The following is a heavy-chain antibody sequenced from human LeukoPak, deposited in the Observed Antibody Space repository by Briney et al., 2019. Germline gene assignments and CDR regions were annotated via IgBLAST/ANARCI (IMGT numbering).Heavy chain of an antibody. V-gene: IGHV3-43*02. J-gene: IGHJ4*02. CDR1: VFTFDDYA. CDR3: AKALADRDLPYYYDSSGYYLVLGY. CDR2: ISGDGGST. Sequence: GGSLRLSCAASVFTFDDYAMHWVRQAPGKGLEWVSLISGDGGSTYYADSVKGRFTISRDNSKNSLYLQMNSLRTEDTALYYCAKALADRDLPYYYDSSGYYLVLGYWGQGTLVTVSS. D-gene: IGHD3-22*01.